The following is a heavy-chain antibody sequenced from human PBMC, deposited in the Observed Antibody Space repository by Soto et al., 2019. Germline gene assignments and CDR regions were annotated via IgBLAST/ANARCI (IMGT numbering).Heavy chain of an antibody. J-gene: IGHJ6*02. CDR2: IYYSGST. CDR1: GGSISSGDYY. D-gene: IGHD3-3*01. Sequence: PSETLSLTCTVSGGSISSGDYYWSWIRQPPGKGLEWIGYIYYSGSTYYNPSLKSRVTISVDTSKNQFSLKLSSVAAADTAVYYCARAPYDFWSGSLSPYSPYYYYGMDVWGQGTTVTVSS. CDR3: ARAPYDFWSGSLSPYSPYYYYGMDV. V-gene: IGHV4-30-4*01.